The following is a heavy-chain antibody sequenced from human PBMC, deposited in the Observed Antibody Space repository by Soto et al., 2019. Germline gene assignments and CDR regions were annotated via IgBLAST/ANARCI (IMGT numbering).Heavy chain of an antibody. CDR3: ARGYDYSNEDWFDP. CDR2: IYYSGST. J-gene: IGHJ5*02. Sequence: LSLTCTVSGGSISSYYWSWIRQPPGKGLEWIGYIYYSGSTNYNPSLKSRVTISVDTSKNQFSLKLSSVTAADTAVYYCARGYDYSNEDWFDPWGQGTLVTVSS. V-gene: IGHV4-59*01. CDR1: GGSISSYY. D-gene: IGHD4-4*01.